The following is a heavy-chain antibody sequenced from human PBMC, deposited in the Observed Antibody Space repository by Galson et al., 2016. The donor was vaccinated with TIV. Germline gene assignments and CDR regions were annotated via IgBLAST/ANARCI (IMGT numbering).Heavy chain of an antibody. Sequence: SLRLSCTASEFAFNNYAMHWVRQAPGKGLAWVSDIRGSVGITYIAESVKGRFAISRDTSRDTLYLQLNSLRAEDTAVYYCAKRRNYGGDALESWGQGTMDTVSS. J-gene: IGHJ3*02. CDR3: AKRRNYGGDALES. V-gene: IGHV3-23*01. D-gene: IGHD4-23*01. CDR1: EFAFNNYA. CDR2: IRGSVGIT.